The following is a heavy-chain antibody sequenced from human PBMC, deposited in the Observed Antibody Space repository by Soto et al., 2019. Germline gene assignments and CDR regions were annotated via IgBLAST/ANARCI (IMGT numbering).Heavy chain of an antibody. CDR1: GGTFSSYT. CDR3: AGDCPIVVVVAATPNWFDP. Sequence: QVQLVQSGAEVKKPGSSVKVSCKASGGTFSSYTISWVRQAPGQGLEWMGRIIPILGIANYAQKFQGRVTITADKTTSTAYMELSSLRSEDTAVDYCAGDCPIVVVVAATPNWFDPWGQGTLVTVSS. J-gene: IGHJ5*02. V-gene: IGHV1-69*08. CDR2: IIPILGIA. D-gene: IGHD2-15*01.